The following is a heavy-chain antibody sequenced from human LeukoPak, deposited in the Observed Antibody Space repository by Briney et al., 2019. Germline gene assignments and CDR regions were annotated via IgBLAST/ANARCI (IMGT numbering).Heavy chain of an antibody. J-gene: IGHJ4*02. D-gene: IGHD4-17*01. V-gene: IGHV3-30*18. CDR2: ISYDGSNK. Sequence: GRSLRLSCSASGFTFSSYGMHWVRQAPGKGLEWVVVISYDGSNKYYADSVKGRFTISRDNSKNTLYLQMNSLRAEDTAVYYCAKDLIGESHGYWGQGTLVTVSS. CDR1: GFTFSSYG. CDR3: AKDLIGESHGY.